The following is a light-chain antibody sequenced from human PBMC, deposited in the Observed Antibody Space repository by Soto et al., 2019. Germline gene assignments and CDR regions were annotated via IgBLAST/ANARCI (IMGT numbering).Light chain of an antibody. V-gene: IGLV2-8*01. CDR2: EVT. J-gene: IGLJ1*01. CDR1: SSDIGNYNY. Sequence: QSVLTQPPSASGSPGQSVTISCTGTSSDIGNYNYVSWYQQHPGKAPKLIIYEVTKRPSGVPDRFSGSKSGNTASLTVSGLQAEDEADYYCRSSWVFGTGTKLTVL. CDR3: RSSWV.